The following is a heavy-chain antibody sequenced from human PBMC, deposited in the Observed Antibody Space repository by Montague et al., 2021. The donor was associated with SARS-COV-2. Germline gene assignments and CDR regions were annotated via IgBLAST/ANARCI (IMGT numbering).Heavy chain of an antibody. CDR3: ASNYYDTTGYYSEDS. V-gene: IGHV3-21*01. D-gene: IGHD3-22*01. J-gene: IGHJ4*02. Sequence: SLRLSCAASGFTFSSYWMSWVRQAPGKGLEWVSSISSSSTYIYYADSVKGRFTISRDNAKNSLYLQMNSLRAEDTAVYYCASNYYDTTGYYSEDSWGQGTLVTVSS. CDR1: GFTFSSYW. CDR2: ISSSSTYI.